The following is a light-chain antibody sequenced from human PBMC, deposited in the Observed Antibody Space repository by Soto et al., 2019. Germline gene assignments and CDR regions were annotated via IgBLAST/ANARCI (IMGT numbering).Light chain of an antibody. CDR1: SSNIGAGYD. CDR2: GNT. V-gene: IGLV1-40*01. J-gene: IGLJ1*01. CDR3: QSYDSSLSSYV. Sequence: QSVLTQPPSVSGAPGQMVTISCTGISSNIGAGYDVHWYQQLPGTAPKLLIYGNTNRPSGVPDRFSGSKSGTSASLAITGLQAEDEADYYCQSYDSSLSSYVFGTGTKLTVL.